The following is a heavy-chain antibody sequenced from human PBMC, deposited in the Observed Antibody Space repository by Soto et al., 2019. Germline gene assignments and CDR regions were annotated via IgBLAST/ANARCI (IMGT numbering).Heavy chain of an antibody. CDR3: ARDRVYDYVWGSYRYGEYFQH. V-gene: IGHV3-30*03. CDR1: GFTFSSYG. CDR2: ISYDGSNK. Sequence: QVQLVESGGGVVQPGRSLRLSCAASGFTFSSYGMHWVRQAPGKGLEWVAVISYDGSNKYYADSVKGRFTISRDNSKNTLYLQMNSLRAEDTAVYYCARDRVYDYVWGSYRYGEYFQHWGQGTLVTVSS. J-gene: IGHJ1*01. D-gene: IGHD3-16*02.